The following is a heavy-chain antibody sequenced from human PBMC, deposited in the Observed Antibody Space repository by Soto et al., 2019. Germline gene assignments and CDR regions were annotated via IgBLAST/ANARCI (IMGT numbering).Heavy chain of an antibody. J-gene: IGHJ2*01. D-gene: IGHD6-25*01. Sequence: EVQLVQSGAEVKKPGESLKISCKGSGYSFSSYWIGWVRQMPGKGLEWMGIIYPGDSDTRYSPSFQGQVTISVDKSINTAYLQGSSLKASDTAIYYCARPSGLIAAATSRWYFDLWGRGTLVTVSS. CDR3: ARPSGLIAAATSRWYFDL. V-gene: IGHV5-51*01. CDR1: GYSFSSYW. CDR2: IYPGDSDT.